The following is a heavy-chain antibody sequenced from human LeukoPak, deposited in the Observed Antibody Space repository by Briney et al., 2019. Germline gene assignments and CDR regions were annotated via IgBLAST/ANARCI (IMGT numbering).Heavy chain of an antibody. Sequence: GGSLRLSCAASGFTFSNAWMSWVRQAPGKGLEWVGRIKSKTDGGTTDYDAPVKGRFTISRDDSKNTLYLQMNSLKTEDTAVYYCTTDLGITMIRGVIVYWGQGTLVTVSS. D-gene: IGHD3-10*01. V-gene: IGHV3-15*01. CDR2: IKSKTDGGTT. CDR3: TTDLGITMIRGVIVY. J-gene: IGHJ4*02. CDR1: GFTFSNAW.